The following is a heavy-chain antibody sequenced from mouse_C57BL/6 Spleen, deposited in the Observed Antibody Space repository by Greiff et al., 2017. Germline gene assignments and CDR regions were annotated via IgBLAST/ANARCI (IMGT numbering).Heavy chain of an antibody. J-gene: IGHJ1*03. V-gene: IGHV5-16*01. CDR1: GFTFSDYY. D-gene: IGHD2-2*01. Sequence: EVMLVESEGGLVQPGSSMKLSCTASGFTFSDYYMAWVRQVPEKGLEWVANINYDGSSTYYLDSLKSRFIISRDNAKNILYLQMSSLKSEDTATYYCAREGIYYGYDGWYFDVWGTGTTVTVSS. CDR3: AREGIYYGYDGWYFDV. CDR2: INYDGSST.